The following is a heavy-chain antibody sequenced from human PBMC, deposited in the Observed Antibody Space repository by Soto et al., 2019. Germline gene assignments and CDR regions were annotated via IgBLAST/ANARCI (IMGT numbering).Heavy chain of an antibody. J-gene: IGHJ4*02. V-gene: IGHV4-34*01. Sequence: QVQLQQWGAGLLKPSETLSLTCAVYGGSFSGYSWTWIRQPPGTGREWMGEINHRGSTNYNPSLKGRVTISVDTSKNHFSLMLTSVTAADTAVYYCARDKITGLFDYWGQGTLVTVSS. D-gene: IGHD2-8*02. CDR1: GGSFSGYS. CDR3: ARDKITGLFDY. CDR2: INHRGST.